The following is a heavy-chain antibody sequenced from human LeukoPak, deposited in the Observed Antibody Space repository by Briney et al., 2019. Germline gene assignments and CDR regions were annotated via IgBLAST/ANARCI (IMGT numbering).Heavy chain of an antibody. CDR1: GGSFSGYY. D-gene: IGHD2-2*01. Sequence: SETLSLTCAVYGGSFSGYYWSWIRQPPGKGLEWIGEINNSGSTNYNPSLKSRVTISVDTSKNQFSLKLSSVTAADTAVYYCARGVLYCSSTSCYLVWFDPWGQGTLVTVSS. V-gene: IGHV4-34*01. J-gene: IGHJ5*02. CDR2: INNSGST. CDR3: ARGVLYCSSTSCYLVWFDP.